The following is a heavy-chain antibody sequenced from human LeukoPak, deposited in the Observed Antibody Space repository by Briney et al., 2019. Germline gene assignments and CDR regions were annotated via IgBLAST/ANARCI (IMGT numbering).Heavy chain of an antibody. CDR3: AKSSREDSSGWFDY. V-gene: IGHV3-9*01. J-gene: IGHJ4*02. Sequence: GRSLRLSCAASGFTFDDYAMHWVRQAPGKGLEWVSGISWNSGSIGYADSVKGRFTISRANAKNSLYLQMNSLRAEDTALYYCAKSSREDSSGWFDYWGQGTLVTVSS. D-gene: IGHD6-19*01. CDR2: ISWNSGSI. CDR1: GFTFDDYA.